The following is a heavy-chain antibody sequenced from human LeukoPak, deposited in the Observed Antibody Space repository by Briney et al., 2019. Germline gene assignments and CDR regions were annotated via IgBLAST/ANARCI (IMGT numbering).Heavy chain of an antibody. Sequence: SSETLSLTCTVSGGSISSGDYYWSWIRQPPGKGLEWIANIDYSGNTIYNPALKSRVTMSVDTSKNQFSLNLTSVTAADTAVYYCAREGKLTGYFGGLGFNYWGQGILVTVSS. D-gene: IGHD6-19*01. CDR1: GGSISSGDYY. CDR3: AREGKLTGYFGGLGFNY. CDR2: IDYSGNT. V-gene: IGHV4-61*08. J-gene: IGHJ4*02.